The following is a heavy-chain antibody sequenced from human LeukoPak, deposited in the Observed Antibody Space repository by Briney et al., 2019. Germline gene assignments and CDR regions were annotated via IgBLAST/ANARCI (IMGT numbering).Heavy chain of an antibody. D-gene: IGHD1-20*01. Sequence: GASVKVSCKASGGTFSSYAISWVRQAPGQGLEWMGGIIPIFGTANYAQKFQGRVTITADESTSTAYMELSSLRSEDTAVYYCARAGYNWNFPLEYWGQGTLVTVSS. CDR3: ARAGYNWNFPLEY. CDR1: GGTFSSYA. J-gene: IGHJ4*02. CDR2: IIPIFGTA. V-gene: IGHV1-69*13.